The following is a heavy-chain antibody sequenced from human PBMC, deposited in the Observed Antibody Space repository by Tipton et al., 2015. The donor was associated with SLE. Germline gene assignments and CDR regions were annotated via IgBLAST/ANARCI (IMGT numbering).Heavy chain of an antibody. V-gene: IGHV4-59*12. CDR2: IYYSGST. J-gene: IGHJ3*02. D-gene: IGHD5-12*01. Sequence: TLSLTCTVSGGSISSYYWSWIRQPPGKGLEWIGYIYYSGSTNYNPSLKSRVTISVDTSKNQFSLKLSSVTAADTAVYYCASSDVGTMRGRAFDIWGQGTMVIVSS. CDR1: GGSISSYY. CDR3: ASSDVGTMRGRAFDI.